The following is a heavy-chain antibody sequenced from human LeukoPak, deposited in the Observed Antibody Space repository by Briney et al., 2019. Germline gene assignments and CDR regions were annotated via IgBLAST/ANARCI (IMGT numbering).Heavy chain of an antibody. CDR1: GGSISSYY. CDR3: ARGKKGPVAAAGTAYYYYYMDV. CDR2: IYYSGST. V-gene: IGHV4-59*01. J-gene: IGHJ6*03. D-gene: IGHD6-13*01. Sequence: SETLSLTCTVSGGSISSYYWSWIRQPPGKGLEWIGYIYYSGSTNYNPSLKSRVTISVDTSKNQFSLKLSSVTAADTAVYYCARGKKGPVAAAGTAYYYYYMDVWGKGTTVTVSS.